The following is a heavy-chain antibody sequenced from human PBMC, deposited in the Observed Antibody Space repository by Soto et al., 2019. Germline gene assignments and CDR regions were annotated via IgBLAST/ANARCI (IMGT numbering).Heavy chain of an antibody. CDR2: IYYSVST. V-gene: IGHV4-61*01. J-gene: IGHJ4*02. Sequence: TLSLTCTVSGGSVSSCSYYWSWSRQPPGQGLEWIGYIYYSVSTNYNTSLKSRVTISVDTSNNQFSLKLNSVTAAGTAVYYCARESGWFGESFDYWGQGTLVTVSS. CDR3: ARESGWFGESFDY. D-gene: IGHD3-10*01. CDR1: GGSVSSCSYY.